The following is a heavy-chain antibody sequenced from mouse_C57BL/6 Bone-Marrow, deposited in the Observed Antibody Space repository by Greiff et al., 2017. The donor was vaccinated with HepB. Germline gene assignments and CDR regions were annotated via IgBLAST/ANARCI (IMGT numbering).Heavy chain of an antibody. D-gene: IGHD3-2*02. J-gene: IGHJ4*01. Sequence: QVQLKQSGAELARPGASVKLSCKASGYTFTSYGISWVKQRTGQGLEWIGEIYPRSGNTYYNEKFKGKATLTADKSSSTAYMELRSLTSEDSAVYFCARSSQLSLRHYYSMDYWGQGTSVTVSS. CDR2: IYPRSGNT. CDR1: GYTFTSYG. V-gene: IGHV1-81*01. CDR3: ARSSQLSLRHYYSMDY.